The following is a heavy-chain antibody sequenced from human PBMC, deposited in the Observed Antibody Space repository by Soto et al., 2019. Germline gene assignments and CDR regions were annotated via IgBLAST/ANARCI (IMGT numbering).Heavy chain of an antibody. CDR2: IIPIFGTA. D-gene: IGHD3-22*01. V-gene: IGHV1-69*12. CDR1: GGTFSSYA. J-gene: IGHJ2*01. CDR3: ARDRYYYDSSGSHWYFDL. Sequence: QVQLVQSGAEVKKPGSLVRVSCKASGGTFSSYAISWVRQAPGQGLEWMGGIIPIFGTANYAQKFQGRVTITADESTSTAYMELSSLRSEDTAVYYCARDRYYYDSSGSHWYFDLWGRGTLVTVSS.